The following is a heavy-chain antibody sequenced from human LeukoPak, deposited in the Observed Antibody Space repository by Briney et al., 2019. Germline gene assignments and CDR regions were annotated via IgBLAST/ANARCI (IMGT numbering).Heavy chain of an antibody. D-gene: IGHD2-21*01. J-gene: IGHJ4*02. CDR1: GFTFSTYG. CDR2: IGHDGSQK. V-gene: IGHV3-33*06. Sequence: PGGSLRLSCEASGFTFSTYGMHWVRQAPGKGLEWVAVIGHDGSQKESADAVKGRFSIFRDNSKNTLYLQMDSLRGEDTAVYYCAKDFRIGYSAHFDYWGQGALVTVSS. CDR3: AKDFRIGYSAHFDY.